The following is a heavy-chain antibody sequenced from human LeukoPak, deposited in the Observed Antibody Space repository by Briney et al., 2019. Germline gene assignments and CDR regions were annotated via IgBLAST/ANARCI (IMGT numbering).Heavy chain of an antibody. J-gene: IGHJ4*02. CDR1: GYTFAGYY. D-gene: IGHD1-26*01. CDR2: ISPNSGDT. Sequence: ASVKVSCKASGYTFAGYYMHWVRQAPGQGPEWMGWISPNSGDTNYAQKFQGRVTMTRDSSITTAYMKLSRLRSDDTAMYYCARGREPVYFFDYWGQGTPVTVSS. V-gene: IGHV1-2*02. CDR3: ARGREPVYFFDY.